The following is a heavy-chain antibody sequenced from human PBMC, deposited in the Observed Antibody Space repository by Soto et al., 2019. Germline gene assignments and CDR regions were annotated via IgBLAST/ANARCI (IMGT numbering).Heavy chain of an antibody. CDR3: TKDVTGDIGADF. Sequence: GGSLRLSCAASGFAFSNCAMSWVRQAPGKGLEWVSTIKTSGDTTFYADPVKGRFTTSRDDSKNTLYLQMNSLRAEDTATYYCTKDVTGDIGADFWGQGTPVTVS. D-gene: IGHD2-21*02. CDR1: GFAFSNCA. J-gene: IGHJ4*02. CDR2: IKTSGDTT. V-gene: IGHV3-23*05.